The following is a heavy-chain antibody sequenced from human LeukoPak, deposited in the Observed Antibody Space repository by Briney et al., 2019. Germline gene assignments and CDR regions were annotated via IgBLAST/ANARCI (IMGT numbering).Heavy chain of an antibody. Sequence: ASVKVSCKASGYTFTSYYMHWVRQAPGQGLEWMRIINPSGGSTSYAQKFQGRVTMTRDTSTSTVYMELSSLRSEDTAVYYCARGPIAAAGTTVVWFDPWGQGTLVTVSS. J-gene: IGHJ5*02. CDR2: INPSGGST. D-gene: IGHD6-13*01. CDR3: ARGPIAAAGTTVVWFDP. V-gene: IGHV1-46*01. CDR1: GYTFTSYY.